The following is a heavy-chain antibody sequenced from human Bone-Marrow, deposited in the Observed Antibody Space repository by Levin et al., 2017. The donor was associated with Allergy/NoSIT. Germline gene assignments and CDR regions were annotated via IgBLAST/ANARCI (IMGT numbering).Heavy chain of an antibody. V-gene: IGHV4-39*01. CDR1: GGSISSSSYY. CDR3: ARPSYYDFWSGYGAFDI. CDR2: IYYSGST. D-gene: IGHD3-3*01. Sequence: PSETLSLTCTVSGGSISSSSYYWGWIRQPPGKGLEWIGSIYYSGSTYYNPSLKSRGTISVDTSKNQFSLKLSSVTAADTAVYYCARPSYYDFWSGYGAFDIWGQGTMVTVSS. J-gene: IGHJ3*02.